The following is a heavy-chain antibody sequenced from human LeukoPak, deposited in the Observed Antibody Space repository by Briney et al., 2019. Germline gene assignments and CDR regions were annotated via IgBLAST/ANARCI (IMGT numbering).Heavy chain of an antibody. CDR2: ISRSGRTI. J-gene: IGHJ4*02. CDR3: ARGYAYGMDY. CDR1: GFTFSSCE. D-gene: IGHD2-2*01. Sequence: GGSLRLSCAASGFTFSSCEMNWVRQAPGKGLEWVSYISRSGRTIYYADSVKGRFTISRDNAMNTLYLQMNSLRPEDMAVYYCARGYAYGMDYWGQGTRVTVSS. V-gene: IGHV3-48*03.